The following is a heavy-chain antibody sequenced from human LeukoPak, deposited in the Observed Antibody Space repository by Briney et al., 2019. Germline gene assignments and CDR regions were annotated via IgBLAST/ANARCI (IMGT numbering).Heavy chain of an antibody. CDR3: AKDKGSWDAFDI. Sequence: QPGRSLRLSCAASGFTFSSYAMSWVRQAPGKGLEWVSAISSTGGSTYYADSVKGRFTVSRDDAKNTVYLQMNSLTAEDTAVYYCAKDKGSWDAFDIWGHGTMVTVSS. D-gene: IGHD3-10*01. CDR1: GFTFSSYA. CDR2: ISSTGGST. V-gene: IGHV3-23*01. J-gene: IGHJ3*02.